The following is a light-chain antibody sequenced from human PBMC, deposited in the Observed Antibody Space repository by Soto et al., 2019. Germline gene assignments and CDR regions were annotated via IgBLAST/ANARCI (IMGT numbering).Light chain of an antibody. V-gene: IGLV2-8*01. CDR3: SSYAGTSDVL. J-gene: IGLJ3*02. Sequence: QSVLTQPPSASGSPGQSVTISCTGSSSDVGGYNSVSWYQQHPGEAPKLMLYEVSKRPSGVPDRFSGSKSGHTASLTVSGLRAEDEAYYYCSSYAGTSDVLFGGGTQLTVL. CDR1: SSDVGGYNS. CDR2: EVS.